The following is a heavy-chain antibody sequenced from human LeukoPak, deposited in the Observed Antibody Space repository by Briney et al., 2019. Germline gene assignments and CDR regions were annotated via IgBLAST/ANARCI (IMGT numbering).Heavy chain of an antibody. Sequence: PGGSLRLSCAASGFTFSSYGMHWVRQAPGKGLEWVAFIRYDGSNKYYADSVKGRFTISRDNSKNTLYLQMNSLRAEDTAVYYCAKDLIAAAGTDYYYYYMDVWGKGTTVTVSS. D-gene: IGHD6-13*01. CDR1: GFTFSSYG. CDR3: AKDLIAAAGTDYYYYYMDV. CDR2: IRYDGSNK. V-gene: IGHV3-30*02. J-gene: IGHJ6*03.